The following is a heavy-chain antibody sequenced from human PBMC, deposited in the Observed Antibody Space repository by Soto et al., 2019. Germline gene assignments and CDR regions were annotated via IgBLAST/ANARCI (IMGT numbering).Heavy chain of an antibody. CDR1: KFTFSSYA. J-gene: IGHJ4*02. D-gene: IGHD3-10*01. Sequence: EVQLLESGGGLVQPGGSLRLSCAVSKFTFSSYAMSWVRQAPGKGLEWVSTISGRDSTTYYADSVKGRFTISRDNSKKTLYLQMDSLRVEDTAVYYCAKVWFGELSYFDYWGQGTLVTVSS. CDR2: ISGRDSTT. CDR3: AKVWFGELSYFDY. V-gene: IGHV3-23*01.